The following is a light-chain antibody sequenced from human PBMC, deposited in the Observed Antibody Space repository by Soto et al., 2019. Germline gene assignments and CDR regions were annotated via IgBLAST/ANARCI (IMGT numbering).Light chain of an antibody. Sequence: QSALTQPASVSGSPGQSITISCTGTNSDVGGYNYVSWYQHHPGKAPKLMIYDVNNRPSGVSNRFSGSKSGNTASLTISGLQAEDEADYYCSSYTSSSTLVVFGGGTKVTVL. V-gene: IGLV2-14*03. CDR3: SSYTSSSTLVV. CDR1: NSDVGGYNY. CDR2: DVN. J-gene: IGLJ2*01.